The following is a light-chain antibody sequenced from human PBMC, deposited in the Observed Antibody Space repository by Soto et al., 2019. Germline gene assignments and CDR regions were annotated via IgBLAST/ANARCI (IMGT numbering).Light chain of an antibody. V-gene: IGLV1-47*01. Sequence: QAVVTQPPSASGTPGQRVTISCSGSSSNIGSNYVYWYQQLPGTAPKLLIYRNSQRPSGVPDRFSGSKSGTSASLAISGLRSEDEADYYCVAWDDSLSGVVFGGGTKVTVL. CDR1: SSNIGSNY. CDR3: VAWDDSLSGVV. CDR2: RNS. J-gene: IGLJ2*01.